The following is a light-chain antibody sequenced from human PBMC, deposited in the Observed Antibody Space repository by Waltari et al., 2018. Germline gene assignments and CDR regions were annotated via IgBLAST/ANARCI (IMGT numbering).Light chain of an antibody. CDR1: ESISKY. CDR2: GAS. J-gene: IGKJ2*03. Sequence: DIQMTQSPSSLAASVGDRVTITCRASESISKYVNWYQQKPGRAPNLLIYGASTLRSGVPSRFSGGGSGTEFTLTINTLQSEDSAVYYCQQSYTAPRYSFGQGTKLEI. V-gene: IGKV1-39*01. CDR3: QQSYTAPRYS.